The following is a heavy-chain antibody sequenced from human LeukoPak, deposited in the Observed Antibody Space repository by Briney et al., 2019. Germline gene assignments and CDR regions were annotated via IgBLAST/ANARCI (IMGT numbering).Heavy chain of an antibody. D-gene: IGHD3-16*02. Sequence: SVKVSCKASGGTFSSYAISWVRQAPGQGLGWMGRIIPIFGTANYAQEFQGRVTITTDESTSTAYMELSSLRSEDTAVYYCARENGELSLGFDYWGQGTLVTVSS. V-gene: IGHV1-69*05. CDR1: GGTFSSYA. CDR2: IIPIFGTA. CDR3: ARENGELSLGFDY. J-gene: IGHJ4*02.